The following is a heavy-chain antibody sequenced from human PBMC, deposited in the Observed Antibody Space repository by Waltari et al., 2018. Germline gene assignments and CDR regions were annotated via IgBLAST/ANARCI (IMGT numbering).Heavy chain of an antibody. CDR2: IYYSGST. J-gene: IGHJ5*02. Sequence: QVQLQESGPGLVKPSQTLSLTCTVSGGSISSGDYYWSWIRQPPGKGLEWIGYIYYSGSTYYNPSLKSRVTISVDTSKNQFSLKLSSVTAADTAVYYGARRIVGELLATKNWFDPWGQGTLVTVSS. D-gene: IGHD1-26*01. CDR3: ARRIVGELLATKNWFDP. CDR1: GGSISSGDYY. V-gene: IGHV4-30-4*08.